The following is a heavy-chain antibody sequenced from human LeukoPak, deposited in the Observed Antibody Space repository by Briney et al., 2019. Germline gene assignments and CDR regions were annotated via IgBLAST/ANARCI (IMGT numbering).Heavy chain of an antibody. CDR1: GGSISSYY. J-gene: IGHJ5*02. CDR2: IYYSGST. CDR3: TREVRSAWASFDP. V-gene: IGHV4-59*12. Sequence: SETLSLTCTVSGGSISSYYWSWIRQPPGKGLEWIGYIYYSGSTSYNPSLKSRLTISPDTSKNQFSLKLTSVTAADTAVYYCTREVRSAWASFDPWGQGTLVIVSS. D-gene: IGHD1-26*01.